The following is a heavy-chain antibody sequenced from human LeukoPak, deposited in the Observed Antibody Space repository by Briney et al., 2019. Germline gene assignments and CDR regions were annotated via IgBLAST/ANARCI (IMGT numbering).Heavy chain of an antibody. J-gene: IGHJ4*02. CDR2: ISYDGSNK. Sequence: GGSLRLSCAASGFTFSSYAMHWVRQAPGKGLEWVAVISYDGSNKYYADSVKGRFTISRDNSKNTLYLQMNSLRAEDTAVYYCAKNRNRRDGYNSYYFDYWGQGTLVTVSS. V-gene: IGHV3-30*18. CDR1: GFTFSSYA. D-gene: IGHD5-24*01. CDR3: AKNRNRRDGYNSYYFDY.